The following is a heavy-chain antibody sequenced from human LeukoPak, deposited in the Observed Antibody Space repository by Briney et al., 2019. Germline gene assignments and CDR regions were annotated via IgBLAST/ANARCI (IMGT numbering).Heavy chain of an antibody. CDR1: GGTISSYY. CDR2: IHHSGST. D-gene: IGHD2-15*01. J-gene: IGHJ6*03. Sequence: SETLSLTCTVSGGTISSYYRSWIRQPPGKGLEWIGYIHHSGSTNYNPSRKSRVTISVDTSKHQFYLKLSSVTAADTAVYYCARTTEGYCRGRSCYSYYYYMDVWGNGTTVTVSS. V-gene: IGHV4-59*01. CDR3: ARTTEGYCRGRSCYSYYYYMDV.